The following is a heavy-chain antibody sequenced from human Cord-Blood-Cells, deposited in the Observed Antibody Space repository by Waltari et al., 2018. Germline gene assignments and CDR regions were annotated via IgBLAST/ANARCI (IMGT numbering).Heavy chain of an antibody. CDR2: TYYRSKWYN. CDR1: GDSVSSNSAA. D-gene: IGHD2-2*02. V-gene: IGHV6-1*01. Sequence: AISGDSVSSNSAAWNWIRQSPSRGLEWLGRTYYRSKWYNDYAVSVKSRITINPDTSKNQFSLQLNSVTPEDTAVYYCARDHCSSTSCYNYWYFDLWGRGTLVTVSS. J-gene: IGHJ2*01. CDR3: ARDHCSSTSCYNYWYFDL.